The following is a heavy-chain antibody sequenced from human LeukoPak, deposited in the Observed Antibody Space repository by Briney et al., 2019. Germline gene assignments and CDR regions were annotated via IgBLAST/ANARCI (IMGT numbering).Heavy chain of an antibody. CDR2: IIPILGIA. V-gene: IGHV1-69*04. CDR1: GGTFSSYA. CDR3: ARDLGYSYGYYYYYGMDV. J-gene: IGHJ6*02. Sequence: SVKVSCKASGGTFSSYAISWVRQAPRQGLEWMGRIIPILGIANYAQKFQGRVTITADKSTSTAYMELSSLRSEDTAVYYCARDLGYSYGYYYYYGMDVWGQGTTVTVSS. D-gene: IGHD5-18*01.